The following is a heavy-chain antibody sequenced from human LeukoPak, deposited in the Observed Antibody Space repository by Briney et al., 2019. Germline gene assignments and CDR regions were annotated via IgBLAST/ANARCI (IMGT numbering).Heavy chain of an antibody. D-gene: IGHD6-19*01. CDR2: INTDGTVT. V-gene: IGHV3-74*01. CDR3: ATRQWLAPPPDS. J-gene: IGHJ4*02. Sequence: GGSLRLSCAASGFTSSKSWLFWGRHAPGKGLESVSRINTDGTVTTYADSVKGRFTVSRDNADNTMFLQMNSVRDEDTAVYYCATRQWLAPPPDSWGQGTPVTVSS. CDR1: GFTSSKSW.